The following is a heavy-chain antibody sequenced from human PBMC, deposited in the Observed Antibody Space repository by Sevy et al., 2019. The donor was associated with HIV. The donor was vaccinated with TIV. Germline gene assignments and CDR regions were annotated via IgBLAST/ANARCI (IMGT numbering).Heavy chain of an antibody. V-gene: IGHV3-7*01. CDR2: IKQDGSEK. CDR1: GFTFSSYW. J-gene: IGHJ6*02. D-gene: IGHD3-22*01. Sequence: GGSLRLSCAASGFTFSSYWMSWVRQAPGKGLEWVANIKQDGSEKYYVDSVKGRFTISRDNAKNSLYLQMNSLRAEDTAVYYCARDYPNNYYDSSGTNYYYGMDVWGQGTTVTVSS. CDR3: ARDYPNNYYDSSGTNYYYGMDV.